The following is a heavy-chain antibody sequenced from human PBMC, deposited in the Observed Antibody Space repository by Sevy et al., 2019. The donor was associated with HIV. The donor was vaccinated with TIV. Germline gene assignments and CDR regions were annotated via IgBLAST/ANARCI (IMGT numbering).Heavy chain of an antibody. CDR3: ATKGIIAVGTLDY. D-gene: IGHD6-13*01. CDR1: GYTFTSYG. V-gene: IGHV1-18*01. Sequence: ASVKVSCKASGYTFTSYGISWVRQAPGQGLEWMGWISAYNGNTNYAQKLQGRVTMTTDTSASEVYMELRNLRSDDTAIYYCATKGIIAVGTLDYWGQGTLITVSS. CDR2: ISAYNGNT. J-gene: IGHJ4*02.